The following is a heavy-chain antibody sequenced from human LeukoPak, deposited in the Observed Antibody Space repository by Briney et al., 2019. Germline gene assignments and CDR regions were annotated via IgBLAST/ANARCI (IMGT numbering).Heavy chain of an antibody. D-gene: IGHD3-22*01. CDR1: GFTFDDYT. V-gene: IGHV3-43*01. J-gene: IGHJ4*02. CDR3: AKDILRFSFSGYYYDY. Sequence: GGSLRLSCAASGFTFDDYTMHWVRQAPGKGLEWVSLISWDGGSTYYADSVKGRFTISRDNSKNSLYLQMNSLRTEDTALYYCAKDILRFSFSGYYYDYWGQGTLVTVSS. CDR2: ISWDGGST.